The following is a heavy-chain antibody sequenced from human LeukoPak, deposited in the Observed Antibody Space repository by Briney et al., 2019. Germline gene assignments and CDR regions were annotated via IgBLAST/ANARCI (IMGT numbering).Heavy chain of an antibody. Sequence: ASVKVSCKASGYTFTGYYLHWVRQAPGQGLEWMGRINPNSGDTNYAQKFQGRVTMTRDTSISTAYMELSRLRSDDTAVYYCARGLPRGYYDFWSGYPTQNWFDPWGQGTLVTVSS. CDR2: INPNSGDT. D-gene: IGHD3-3*01. CDR3: ARGLPRGYYDFWSGYPTQNWFDP. J-gene: IGHJ5*02. CDR1: GYTFTGYY. V-gene: IGHV1-2*06.